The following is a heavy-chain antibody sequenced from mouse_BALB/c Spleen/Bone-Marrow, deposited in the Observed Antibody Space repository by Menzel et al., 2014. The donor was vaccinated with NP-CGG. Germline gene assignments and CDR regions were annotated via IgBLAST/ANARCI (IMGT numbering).Heavy chain of an antibody. CDR1: GYSFTSYW. CDR2: IDPPDSET. V-gene: IGHV1S126*01. J-gene: IGHJ4*01. CDR3: ARGAVAMDY. Sequence: QVQLKESGPQLVRPGASVKISCKASGYSFTSYWMHWVRQRPGQGLEWIGMIDPPDSETRINQKFKDKATLPVDKSSSTAYMQLSSPTFEDSAVYYCARGAVAMDYWGQGTSVTVSS.